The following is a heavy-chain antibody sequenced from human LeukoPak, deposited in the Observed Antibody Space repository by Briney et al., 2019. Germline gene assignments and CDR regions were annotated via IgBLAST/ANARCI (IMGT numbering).Heavy chain of an antibody. V-gene: IGHV3-53*01. CDR3: GGYSSLDH. J-gene: IGHJ4*02. CDR1: GFSVSNNY. Sequence: GSLILSCAASGFSVSNNYMSWVRQAPGKGLEWVSLIYSGGDKRYAASVKGRFTISRDNSKNTLYLQMDSLRVEDTAVYYCGGYSSLDHWGQGTLVTVSS. CDR2: IYSGGDK. D-gene: IGHD3-22*01.